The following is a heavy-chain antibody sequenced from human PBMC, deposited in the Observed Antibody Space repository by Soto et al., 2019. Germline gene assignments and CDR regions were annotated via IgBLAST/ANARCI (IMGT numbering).Heavy chain of an antibody. D-gene: IGHD3-22*01. CDR1: GGTFSSYA. Sequence: QVQMVQSGAEVKKPGSSVKVSCKASGGTFSSYAISWVRQAPGQGLEWMGGIIPIFGTANYAQKFQGRVTITADESTSTAYMELSSLRSKDTAVYYCAMTNYYDSSGYYEAFDYWGQGTLVTVSS. J-gene: IGHJ4*02. CDR3: AMTNYYDSSGYYEAFDY. CDR2: IIPIFGTA. V-gene: IGHV1-69*01.